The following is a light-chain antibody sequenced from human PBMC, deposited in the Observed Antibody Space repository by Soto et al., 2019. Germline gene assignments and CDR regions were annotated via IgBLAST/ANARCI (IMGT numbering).Light chain of an antibody. CDR3: QQYGSSPAT. V-gene: IGKV3-20*01. Sequence: EIVLTQSPATLSLSPGERATLSCRASQSVSSYLAWYQQKPGQAPSLLIYGASSRATGIPDRFSGSGSGTDFTLTISRLEPEDFAVYYCQQYGSSPATFGPGTKVDIK. CDR1: QSVSSY. J-gene: IGKJ3*01. CDR2: GAS.